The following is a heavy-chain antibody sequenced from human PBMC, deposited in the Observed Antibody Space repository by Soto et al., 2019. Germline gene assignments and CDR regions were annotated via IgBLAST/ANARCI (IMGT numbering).Heavy chain of an antibody. CDR2: ISGSGGST. CDR3: AKDQGSSWYEIDY. Sequence: EVQLLESGGGLVQPGGSLRLSCAASGFTFSNYAVTWVRQAPGKGLEWVSTISGSGGSTYYADSVKGRFTISRDNSKNTLYVQMTSLRAEDTAVYYCAKDQGSSWYEIDYWGQGTLVTVSS. V-gene: IGHV3-23*01. D-gene: IGHD6-13*01. CDR1: GFTFSNYA. J-gene: IGHJ4*02.